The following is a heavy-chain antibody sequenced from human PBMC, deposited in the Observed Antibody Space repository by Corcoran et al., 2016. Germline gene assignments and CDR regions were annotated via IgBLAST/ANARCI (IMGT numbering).Heavy chain of an antibody. Sequence: QEQLVESGGSVVQPGRSLRLSCAASGFSFSSYGMHWVRQAPGEGLDWLAVISYDGSQKYSADSVKGRFTISRDNSKNTMFLQMDSLRAEETAVYYCAKPNCYDPRTCMDGWGRGTTVTVSS. CDR1: GFSFSSYG. V-gene: IGHV3-30*18. J-gene: IGHJ6*02. CDR3: AKPNCYDPRTCMDG. CDR2: ISYDGSQK. D-gene: IGHD3-22*01.